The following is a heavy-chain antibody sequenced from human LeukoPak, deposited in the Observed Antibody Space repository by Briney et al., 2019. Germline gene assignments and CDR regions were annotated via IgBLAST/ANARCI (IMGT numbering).Heavy chain of an antibody. CDR3: ARDYGTRLNCFTVGGTCGAFDI. Sequence: GGSLRLSCAASGFTFSHNGMHWVRHAPGKGLELVAVIWYDGSKKFYADSVEGSFTISRDNSKSMLYLQMNSLRDEDTAIYYCARDYGTRLNCFTVGGTCGAFDIWGQGTMVTVSS. V-gene: IGHV3-33*01. D-gene: IGHD6-19*01. CDR2: IWYDGSKK. J-gene: IGHJ3*02. CDR1: GFTFSHNG.